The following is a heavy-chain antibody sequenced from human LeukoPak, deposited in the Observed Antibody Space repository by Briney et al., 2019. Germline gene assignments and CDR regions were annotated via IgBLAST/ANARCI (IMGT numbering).Heavy chain of an antibody. V-gene: IGHV3-66*01. Sequence: SGGSLRLSCAASGFTFSSYAMTWVRQAPGKGLEWVSVIYSGGSTYYADSVKGRFTISRDNSKNTLYLQMNSLRAEDTAVYYCARTISGSPYYYYYMDVWGKGTTVTISS. D-gene: IGHD1-26*01. CDR1: GFTFSSYA. CDR2: IYSGGST. CDR3: ARTISGSPYYYYYMDV. J-gene: IGHJ6*03.